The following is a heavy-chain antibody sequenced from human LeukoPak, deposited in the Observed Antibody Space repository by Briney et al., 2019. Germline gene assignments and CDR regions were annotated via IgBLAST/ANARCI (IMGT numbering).Heavy chain of an antibody. V-gene: IGHV3-30*18. CDR2: ISFDGSSK. CDR3: AKAFREFGSSSSYSSFDT. CDR1: GFTFSNYD. D-gene: IGHD5-18*01. J-gene: IGHJ3*02. Sequence: GGSLRLSCAASGFTFSNYDMHWVRQAPGKGLEWVAIISFDGSSKYYADSVKGRFTISRDNSKNTLYLQMNSLRAEDTAVYYCAKAFREFGSSSSYSSFDTWGQGTMVTVSS.